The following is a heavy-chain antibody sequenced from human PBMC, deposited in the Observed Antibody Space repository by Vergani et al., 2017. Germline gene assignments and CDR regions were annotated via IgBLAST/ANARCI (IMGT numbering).Heavy chain of an antibody. CDR2: ISPKTGDT. Sequence: QVQLMQSGPVMKKPGGSMKVSCQASESTFSDYNIHWVRQAPGQGLQWMGWISPKTGDTDYLQRFQERVTMTREASTKTVYLKMTRLTSDDTAIYYCAHSWNFGRRDWFDSWGPGTLVTVSS. CDR3: AHSWNFGRRDWFDS. D-gene: IGHD1-26*01. V-gene: IGHV1-2*02. CDR1: ESTFSDYN. J-gene: IGHJ5*01.